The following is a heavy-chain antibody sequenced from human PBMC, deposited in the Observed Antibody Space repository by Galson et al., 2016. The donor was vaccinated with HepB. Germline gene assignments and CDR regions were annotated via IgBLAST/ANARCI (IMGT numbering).Heavy chain of an antibody. CDR1: GFTFGRHG. D-gene: IGHD2-8*01. CDR2: IWYDGSNK. J-gene: IGHJ6*02. Sequence: SLRLSCAASGFTFGRHGMHWVRQAPGKGPEWVAVIWYDGSNKYYADSVKGRFTISRDNSENTVYLQMNSLRADDTAVYYCARDRGVYLYYSYGMDVWGQGTTVAVSS. CDR3: ARDRGVYLYYSYGMDV. V-gene: IGHV3-33*01.